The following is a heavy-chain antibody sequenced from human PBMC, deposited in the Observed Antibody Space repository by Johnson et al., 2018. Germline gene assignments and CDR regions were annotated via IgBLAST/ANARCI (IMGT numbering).Heavy chain of an antibody. J-gene: IGHJ3*02. CDR2: IIPIFGTA. CDR3: ARASSWYGAFDI. Sequence: QVQLVQSGAEVKKPGSSVKVSCKASGGTFSSYAISWVRQAPGQGLEWMGGIIPIFGTANYAQKFQGRVTMTTNTSIRTAYMELSSLRSEDTAGYYCARASSWYGAFDIWGQGTMVTVSS. CDR1: GGTFSSYA. V-gene: IGHV1-69*06. D-gene: IGHD6-13*01.